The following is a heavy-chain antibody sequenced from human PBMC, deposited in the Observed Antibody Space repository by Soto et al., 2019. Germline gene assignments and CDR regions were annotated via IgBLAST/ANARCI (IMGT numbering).Heavy chain of an antibody. V-gene: IGHV3-74*01. J-gene: IGHJ6*02. CDR2: INSDGSST. Sequence: GGSLRLSCAASGFTFSSYWMHWVRQAPGKGLVWVSRINSDGSSTSYADSVKGRFTISRDNAKNTLYLQMNSLRAEDTAVYYSARAPPNWNALYGMDVWGQGTTVNVSS. CDR3: ARAPPNWNALYGMDV. CDR1: GFTFSSYW. D-gene: IGHD1-1*01.